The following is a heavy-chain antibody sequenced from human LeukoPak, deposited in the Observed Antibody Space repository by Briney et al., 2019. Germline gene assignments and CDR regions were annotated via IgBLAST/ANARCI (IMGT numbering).Heavy chain of an antibody. CDR2: ISSSSSYI. Sequence: GGSLRLSCAASGFTFSSYSMNWVRQAPGKGLEWVSSISSSSSYIYYADSVKGRFTISRDNAKNSLYLQMNSLRAEDTAVYYCARDRSSSWYQVLFDPWGQGTLVTVSS. J-gene: IGHJ5*02. CDR3: ARDRSSSWYQVLFDP. V-gene: IGHV3-21*01. CDR1: GFTFSSYS. D-gene: IGHD6-13*01.